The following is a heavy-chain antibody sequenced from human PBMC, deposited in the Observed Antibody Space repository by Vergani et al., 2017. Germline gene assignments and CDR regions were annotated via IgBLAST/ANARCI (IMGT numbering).Heavy chain of an antibody. V-gene: IGHV3-30*03. D-gene: IGHD1-1*01. Sequence: QVHLVESGGGVVQPGRSLRLSCVVSGFTSSYYGMHWVRQAPGKGLEWVAVISYDGTQKYYADSVKGRITISRDNSKSTLYLQMNSLRTEDTAVYYCATKSCGTPVCQIGYFREWSQGSLVTVSS. CDR2: ISYDGTQK. CDR1: GFTSSYYG. J-gene: IGHJ1*01. CDR3: ATKSCGTPVCQIGYFRE.